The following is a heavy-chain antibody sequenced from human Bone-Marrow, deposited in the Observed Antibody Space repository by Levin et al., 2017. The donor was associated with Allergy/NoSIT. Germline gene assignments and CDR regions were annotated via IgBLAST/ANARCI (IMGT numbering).Heavy chain of an antibody. Sequence: ASVKVSCKASGYTFTGYYMHWVRQAPGQGLEWMGWINPNSGGTNYAQKFQGWVTMTRDTSISTAYMELSRLRSDDTAVYYCARGGMVRGVMGDYWGQGTLVTVSS. D-gene: IGHD3-10*01. J-gene: IGHJ4*02. V-gene: IGHV1-2*04. CDR2: INPNSGGT. CDR1: GYTFTGYY. CDR3: ARGGMVRGVMGDY.